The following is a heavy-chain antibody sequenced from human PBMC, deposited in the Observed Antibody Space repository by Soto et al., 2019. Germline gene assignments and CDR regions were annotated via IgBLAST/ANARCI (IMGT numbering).Heavy chain of an antibody. CDR2: IYPEDSHT. D-gene: IGHD6-13*01. CDR3: ARQGYSSSWAAGDF. CDR1: GYRFTDYW. J-gene: IGHJ4*02. Sequence: EVQLVQSGAEVKEPGGSLKISCKVSGYRFTDYWIGWLRQMPGKGLEWMGVIYPEDSHTRYSPSFQGQVTISADKSISTAYLHWTTLKASDSAIYYCARQGYSSSWAAGDFWCQGTLVTVPS. V-gene: IGHV5-51*01.